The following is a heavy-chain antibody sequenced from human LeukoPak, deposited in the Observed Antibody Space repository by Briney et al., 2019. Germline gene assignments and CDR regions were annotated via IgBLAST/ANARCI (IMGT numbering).Heavy chain of an antibody. CDR3: ARQRGCSRPNWFDP. CDR2: IYYSGST. V-gene: IGHV4-59*08. D-gene: IGHD6-13*01. J-gene: IGHJ5*02. Sequence: SETLSLTCTVSGGSISSYYWSWIRQPPGKGLEWIGYIYYSGSTNYNPSLKSRVTISVDTSKNQFSLKLSSVTAADTAVYYCARQRGCSRPNWFDPWGQGTLVTVSS. CDR1: GGSISSYY.